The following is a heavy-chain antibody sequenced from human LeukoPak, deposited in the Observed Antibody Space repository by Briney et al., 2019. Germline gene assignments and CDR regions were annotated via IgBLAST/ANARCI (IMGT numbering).Heavy chain of an antibody. Sequence: PSETLSLTCAVYGGSFSGYYWSWIRQPPGKGLEWIGEVSHSGSTNYNPSLKSRVTISLDTSKNQFSLKAKSVTAADTAVYYCARVRRFGAGQDYWGQGTLVTFSS. V-gene: IGHV4-34*01. D-gene: IGHD3-16*01. J-gene: IGHJ4*02. CDR3: ARVRRFGAGQDY. CDR1: GGSFSGYY. CDR2: VSHSGST.